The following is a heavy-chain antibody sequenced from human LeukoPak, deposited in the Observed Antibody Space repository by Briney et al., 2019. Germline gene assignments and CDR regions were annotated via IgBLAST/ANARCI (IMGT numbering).Heavy chain of an antibody. CDR2: ISRSGGST. CDR3: AKGGVSSGWYFEVFDY. Sequence: GRSLRLSCAASGFTFSSYAMSWVRQAPGKGLEWVSAISRSGGSTYYADSVKGRFTISRDNSKNTLYLQMNSLRAEDTAVYYCAKGGVSSGWYFEVFDYWGQGTLVTVSS. V-gene: IGHV3-23*01. D-gene: IGHD6-19*01. CDR1: GFTFSSYA. J-gene: IGHJ4*02.